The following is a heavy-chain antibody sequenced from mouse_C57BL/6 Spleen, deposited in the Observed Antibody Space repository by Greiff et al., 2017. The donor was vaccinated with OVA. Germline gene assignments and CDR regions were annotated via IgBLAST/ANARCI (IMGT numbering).Heavy chain of an antibody. D-gene: IGHD2-3*01. CDR3: ARSRMDGYYVYNAMDY. CDR1: GYSFTDYN. Sequence: LVESGPELVKPGASVKISCKASGYSFTDYNMNWVKQSNGKSLEWIGVINPNYGTTSYNQKFKGKATLTVDQSSSTAYMQLNSLTSEDSAVYYCARSRMDGYYVYNAMDYWGQGTSVTVSS. CDR2: INPNYGTT. J-gene: IGHJ4*01. V-gene: IGHV1-39*01.